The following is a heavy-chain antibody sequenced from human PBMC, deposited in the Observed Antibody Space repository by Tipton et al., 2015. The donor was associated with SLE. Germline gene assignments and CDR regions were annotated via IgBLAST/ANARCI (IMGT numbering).Heavy chain of an antibody. D-gene: IGHD3-3*01. Sequence: QLVQSGAEVKKPGASVKVSCKASGYTFTSYGVSWVRQAPGQGLEWLGWISTFNGDTNFAQKLQGRVTLTTDTSSNTAYMELRSLRSDDTAVYYCARDHPYYDFWNGVEGGFDYWGQGTLVTVSS. CDR1: GYTFTSYG. CDR2: ISTFNGDT. CDR3: ARDHPYYDFWNGVEGGFDY. J-gene: IGHJ4*02. V-gene: IGHV1-18*01.